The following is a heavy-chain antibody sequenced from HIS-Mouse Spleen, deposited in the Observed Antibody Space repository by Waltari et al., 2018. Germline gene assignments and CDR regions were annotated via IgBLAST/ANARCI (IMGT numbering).Heavy chain of an antibody. CDR1: GCSLISSSYY. J-gene: IGHJ2*01. D-gene: IGHD6-13*01. V-gene: IGHV4-39*07. CDR2: IYYSGST. CDR3: AREIPYSSSWYDWYFDL. Sequence: QLQLQESGPGLVKPSETLSLTCTVPGCSLISSSYYLGWLRQPPGKGLEWIGSIYYSGSTYYNPSLKSRVTISVDTSKNQFSLKLSSVTAADTAVYYCAREIPYSSSWYDWYFDLWGRGTLVTVSS.